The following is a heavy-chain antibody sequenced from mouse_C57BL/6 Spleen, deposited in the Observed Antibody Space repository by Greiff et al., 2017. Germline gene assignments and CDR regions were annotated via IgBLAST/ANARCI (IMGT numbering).Heavy chain of an antibody. CDR2: INPSSGYT. CDR3: ARWGGYDGNFDY. CDR1: GYTFTSYT. J-gene: IGHJ2*01. V-gene: IGHV1-4*01. D-gene: IGHD2-2*01. Sequence: VQLQQSGAELARPGASVKMSCKASGYTFTSYTMHWVKQRPGQGLEWIGYINPSSGYTKYNQKFKDKATLTADKSASTAYMQLSSLTSEDSAVYYCARWGGYDGNFDYWGQGTTLTVSS.